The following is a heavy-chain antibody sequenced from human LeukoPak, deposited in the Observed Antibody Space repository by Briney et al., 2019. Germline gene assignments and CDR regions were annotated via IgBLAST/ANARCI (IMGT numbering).Heavy chain of an antibody. Sequence: GGSLRLSCAASGFTVSDNYMNWVRLPPGKGLEFVSALYPGGKTYYADSVKGRFFISSDTSKNTVDVQMTSLRAEDTAMYYCTRHRLADTTEFAYWGQGTLVTVSS. CDR1: GFTVSDNY. D-gene: IGHD6-19*01. CDR3: TRHRLADTTEFAY. V-gene: IGHV3-53*05. J-gene: IGHJ4*02. CDR2: LYPGGKT.